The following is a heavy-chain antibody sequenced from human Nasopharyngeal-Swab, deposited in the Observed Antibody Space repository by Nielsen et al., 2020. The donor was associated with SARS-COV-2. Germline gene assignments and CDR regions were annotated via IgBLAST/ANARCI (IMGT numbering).Heavy chain of an antibody. CDR2: INAGNGNT. CDR3: ARDQVVRGVIITTTYGMDV. Sequence: ASVKVSCKASGYTFTSYAMHWVRQAPGQRLEWMGWINAGNGNTKYSQKFQGRVTITRGTSASTAYMELSSLRSEDTAVYYCARDQVVRGVIITTTYGMDVWGQGTTVTVSS. J-gene: IGHJ6*02. D-gene: IGHD3-10*01. V-gene: IGHV1-3*01. CDR1: GYTFTSYA.